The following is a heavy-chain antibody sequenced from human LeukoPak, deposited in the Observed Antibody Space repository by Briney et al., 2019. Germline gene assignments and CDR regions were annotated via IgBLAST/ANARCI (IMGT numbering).Heavy chain of an antibody. CDR1: GFIFNNYA. CDR2: ISWNSGTI. Sequence: GESLRLSCAGSGFIFNNYAMHWVRQPPGKGLEWVSGISWNSGTIDYADSVRGRFTISRDNAKNSLYLQMDSLRVEDTAFYYCAKDNRRHYTSGPNPDSLHWGQGALVTVSS. J-gene: IGHJ4*02. D-gene: IGHD6-19*01. CDR3: AKDNRRHYTSGPNPDSLH. V-gene: IGHV3-9*01.